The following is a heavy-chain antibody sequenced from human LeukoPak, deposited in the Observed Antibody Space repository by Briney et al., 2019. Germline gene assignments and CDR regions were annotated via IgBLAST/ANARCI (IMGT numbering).Heavy chain of an antibody. CDR2: INPNSGNT. D-gene: IGHD5/OR15-5a*01. Sequence: ASVKVSCKASGYTFTGCYMHWVRQAPGQGLEWMGWINPNSGNTGYAQKFQGRVTMTRNTSISTAYMELSSLRSEDTAVYYCARGFLRLRSLLNYWGQGTLVTVSS. CDR3: ARGFLRLRSLLNY. CDR1: GYTFTGCY. V-gene: IGHV1-8*02. J-gene: IGHJ4*02.